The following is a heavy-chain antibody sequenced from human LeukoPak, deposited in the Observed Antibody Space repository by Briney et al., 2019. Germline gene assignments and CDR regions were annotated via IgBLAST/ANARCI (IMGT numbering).Heavy chain of an antibody. CDR2: ISGSDGRT. J-gene: IGHJ4*02. CDR1: GFTFSGYA. CDR3: TRDATYYLRYGYFDY. D-gene: IGHD2/OR15-2a*01. V-gene: IGHV3-23*01. Sequence: GGSLRLSCAASGFTFSGYAMSWVRQAPGKGLEWVSVISGSDGRTNYADSVKGRFTISRDNAKNSVYLQMNSLRAEDTAVYYCTRDATYYLRYGYFDYWGQGTLVTVSS.